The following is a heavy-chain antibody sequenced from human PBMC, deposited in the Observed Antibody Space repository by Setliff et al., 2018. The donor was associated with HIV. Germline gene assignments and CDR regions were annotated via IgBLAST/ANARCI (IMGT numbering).Heavy chain of an antibody. Sequence: QPGGSLRLSCAASGFTVSTHYMSWVRQAPGKGLEWVSVIYSDSDTYYTNSVRGRFTISRDNSKNTLYLQMNSLRSEDTALYYCARGFYDSSRTYDSWGQGTLVTVSS. D-gene: IGHD3-22*01. J-gene: IGHJ4*02. CDR3: ARGFYDSSRTYDS. CDR1: GFTVSTHY. V-gene: IGHV3-66*02. CDR2: IYSDSDT.